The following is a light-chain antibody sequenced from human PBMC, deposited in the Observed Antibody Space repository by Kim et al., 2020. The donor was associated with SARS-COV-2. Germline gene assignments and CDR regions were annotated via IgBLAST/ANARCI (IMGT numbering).Light chain of an antibody. CDR1: ALPQQY. Sequence: SPGQPATITCSADALPQQYAYWNRRKPGQAPVLVIYKDSERPSGIPERFSGSSSGTTVTLTISGVQAEDEADYYCQSADSSGTWVFGGGTQLTVL. CDR3: QSADSSGTWV. V-gene: IGLV3-25*03. CDR2: KDS. J-gene: IGLJ3*02.